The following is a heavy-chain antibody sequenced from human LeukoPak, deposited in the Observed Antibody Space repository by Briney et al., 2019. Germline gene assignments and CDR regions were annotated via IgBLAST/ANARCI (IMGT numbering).Heavy chain of an antibody. J-gene: IGHJ4*02. Sequence: ASVKVSCKASGYTFTSYAMHWVRQAPGQRLEWMGWINAGNGNTKYSQKFQGRVTITRDTSASTACMELSSLRSEDTAVYYCAREISGSSCSDYWGQGTLVTVSS. CDR3: AREISGSSCSDY. CDR1: GYTFTSYA. V-gene: IGHV1-3*01. D-gene: IGHD6-13*01. CDR2: INAGNGNT.